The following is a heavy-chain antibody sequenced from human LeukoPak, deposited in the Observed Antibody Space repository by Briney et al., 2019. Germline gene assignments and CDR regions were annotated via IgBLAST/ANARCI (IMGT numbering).Heavy chain of an antibody. CDR2: IYYSGST. D-gene: IGHD1-26*01. Sequence: PWETLSLTCTVSGGSISSYYWSWIRQPPGKGLEWIGYIYYSGSTNYNPSLKSRVTISVDTSKNQFSLKLSSVTAADTAVYYCARDSGVGATREFDYWGQGTLVTVSS. J-gene: IGHJ4*02. CDR1: GGSISSYY. V-gene: IGHV4-59*01. CDR3: ARDSGVGATREFDY.